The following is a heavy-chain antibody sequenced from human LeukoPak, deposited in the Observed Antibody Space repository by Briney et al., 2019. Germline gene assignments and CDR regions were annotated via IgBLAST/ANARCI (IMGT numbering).Heavy chain of an antibody. J-gene: IGHJ4*02. D-gene: IGHD6-19*01. CDR3: AKGSSGWSLDY. V-gene: IGHV1-18*01. Sequence: APVKVSCKASGYTFINHGISWVRQAPGQGLQWMGWTSTYNTNYIQKLQGRVTMTTDTSTSTAYMELRGLRSDDTAVYYCAKGSSGWSLDYWGQGTLVTVSS. CDR2: TSTYNT. CDR1: GYTFINHG.